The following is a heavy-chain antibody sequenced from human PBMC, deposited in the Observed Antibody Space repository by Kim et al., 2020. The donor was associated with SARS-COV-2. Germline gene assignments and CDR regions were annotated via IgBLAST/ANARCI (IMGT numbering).Heavy chain of an antibody. Sequence: KFQGRVTMTEDTSTDTAYMELSSLRSEDTAVYYCATEAHCSSTSCYQFDYWGQGTLVTVSS. CDR3: ATEAHCSSTSCYQFDY. V-gene: IGHV1-24*01. D-gene: IGHD2-2*01. J-gene: IGHJ4*02.